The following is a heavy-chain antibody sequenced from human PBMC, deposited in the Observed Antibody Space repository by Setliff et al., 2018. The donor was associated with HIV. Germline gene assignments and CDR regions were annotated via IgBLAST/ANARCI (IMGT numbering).Heavy chain of an antibody. CDR1: GFTLRSYD. J-gene: IGHJ4*02. CDR2: LGVRGDT. V-gene: IGHV3-13*01. Sequence: PGGSLRLSCVVSGFTLRSYDMYWVRQAPGKGLEWVSGLGVRGDTYYTGSVKGRFTISRDNSKNTLYLQMNSLRAEDTAVYYCAKGVEIPQHNGYSSSWYIDYWGQGILVTVSS. CDR3: AKGVEIPQHNGYSSSWYIDY. D-gene: IGHD6-13*01.